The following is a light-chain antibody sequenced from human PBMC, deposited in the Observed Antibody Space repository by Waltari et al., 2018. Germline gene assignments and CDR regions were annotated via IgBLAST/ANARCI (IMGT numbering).Light chain of an antibody. V-gene: IGKV3-20*01. CDR1: QTVTSSF. CDR3: QQYGNLYT. Sequence: EIVLTQSPDILSLSPGERATLSCRASQTVTSSFLAWNQQKPGQAPRLLIYGASTRATGIPDRFSGSGSGTDFTLTISRLEPEDFAVYYCQQYGNLYTFGQGTKLEIK. CDR2: GAS. J-gene: IGKJ2*01.